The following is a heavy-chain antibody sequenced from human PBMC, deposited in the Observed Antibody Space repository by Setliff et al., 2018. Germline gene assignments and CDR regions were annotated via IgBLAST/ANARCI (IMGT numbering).Heavy chain of an antibody. J-gene: IGHJ6*03. Sequence: SETLSLTCTVSGGSISNYYWSWIRQSPGKGLERIGYIHYSGKTNYNPPLKSRVTISVDMSKNQFSLRLNSVTAADMAVYYCAREQWLDPPGYYYMDVWAKGTTVTVSS. CDR1: GGSISNYY. D-gene: IGHD6-19*01. CDR3: AREQWLDPPGYYYMDV. V-gene: IGHV4-59*12. CDR2: IHYSGKT.